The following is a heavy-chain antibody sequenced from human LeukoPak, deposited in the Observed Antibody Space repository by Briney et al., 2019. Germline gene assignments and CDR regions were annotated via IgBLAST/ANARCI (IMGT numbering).Heavy chain of an antibody. D-gene: IGHD6-13*01. Sequence: GESLKISCKGSGYSFTSYWIGWVRQMPGKGLEWMGIIYPGDSDTRYSPSFQGQVTISADKSISTAFLQWSSLKASDTAMYYCARPAFEQQNPYYFDYWGQGTLVTVSS. J-gene: IGHJ4*02. CDR3: ARPAFEQQNPYYFDY. CDR1: GYSFTSYW. CDR2: IYPGDSDT. V-gene: IGHV5-51*01.